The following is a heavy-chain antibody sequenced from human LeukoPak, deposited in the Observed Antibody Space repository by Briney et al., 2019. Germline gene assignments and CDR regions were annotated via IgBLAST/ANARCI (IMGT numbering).Heavy chain of an antibody. J-gene: IGHJ4*02. CDR1: GFTFSSYA. Sequence: GGSLRLSCAGTGFTFSSYAMSWVRQAPGKGLEWVSAISGSGGSTYYADSVKGRFIISRDNSKNTLYLQMNSLGAEDTAVYYCAKDPTLYYDTLTGYNDYWGQGTLVTVSS. V-gene: IGHV3-23*01. CDR3: AKDPTLYYDTLTGYNDY. CDR2: ISGSGGST. D-gene: IGHD3-9*01.